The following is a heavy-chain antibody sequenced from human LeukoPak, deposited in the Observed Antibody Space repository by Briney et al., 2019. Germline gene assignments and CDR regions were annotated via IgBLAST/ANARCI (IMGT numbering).Heavy chain of an antibody. CDR3: ARTYYYGSGSFNYFDY. CDR1: GGSISSYY. J-gene: IGHJ4*02. Sequence: SETLSLTCTVSGGSISSYYWSWIRQPPGKGLEWIWYIYTSGSTNYNPSLKSRVTISVDTSKNQFSLKLSSVTAADTAVYYCARTYYYGSGSFNYFDYWGQGTLVTVSS. V-gene: IGHV4-4*09. CDR2: IYTSGST. D-gene: IGHD3-10*01.